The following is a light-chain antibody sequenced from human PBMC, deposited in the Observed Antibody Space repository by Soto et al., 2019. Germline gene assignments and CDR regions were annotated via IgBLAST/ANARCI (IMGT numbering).Light chain of an antibody. Sequence: QSALTPPSSVSGSPGQSITISYPGTSSDVGGYNYVSWYQQHPGKAPKLMIYDVSNRPSGVSNRFSGSKSGNTASLTISGLQAEDEADYYCSSYTSRSTLVFGTGTKVTVL. CDR3: SSYTSRSTLV. J-gene: IGLJ1*01. CDR2: DVS. V-gene: IGLV2-14*01. CDR1: SSDVGGYNY.